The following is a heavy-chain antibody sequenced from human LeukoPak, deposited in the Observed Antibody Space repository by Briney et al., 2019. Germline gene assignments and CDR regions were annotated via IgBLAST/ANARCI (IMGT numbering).Heavy chain of an antibody. Sequence: GASVKVSCKASGGTFSSYAISWVRQAPGQGLEWMGRITPILGIANYAQKFQGRVTITADKSTSTAYMELSSLRSEDTAVYYCARDWYYDSSGFPARENAFDIWGQGTMVTVSS. CDR1: GGTFSSYA. D-gene: IGHD3-22*01. V-gene: IGHV1-69*04. CDR2: ITPILGIA. CDR3: ARDWYYDSSGFPARENAFDI. J-gene: IGHJ3*02.